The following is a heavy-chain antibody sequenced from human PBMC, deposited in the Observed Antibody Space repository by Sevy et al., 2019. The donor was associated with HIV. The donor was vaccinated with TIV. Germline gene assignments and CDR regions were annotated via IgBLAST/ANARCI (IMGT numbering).Heavy chain of an antibody. V-gene: IGHV3-30*02. CDR3: ARETDNSARWLDP. CDR2: IWHDGSNK. J-gene: IGHJ5*02. Sequence: GGSLRLSCAASGFTFNFHGMHWVRQAPGKGLEWVAFIWHDGSNKYMADSVKGRFTISRDNSNNTLFLQMNSLTVEDTAVYYGARETDNSARWLDPWGEGTLVTVSS. CDR1: GFTFNFHG. D-gene: IGHD4-4*01.